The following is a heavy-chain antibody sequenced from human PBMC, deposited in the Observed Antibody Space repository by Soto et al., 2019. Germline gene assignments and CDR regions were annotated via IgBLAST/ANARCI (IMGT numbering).Heavy chain of an antibody. V-gene: IGHV3-23*01. CDR2: ISVSGGST. CDR1: GFPFSNSG. CDR3: AKLGQCSTTSCYRYNGLDV. D-gene: IGHD2-2*02. Sequence: PGGSLRLSCAASGFPFSNSGISWGRQAPGKGLEWVSGISVSGGSTYYADSVKGRFTISRDNSKNTLYLQMNSLRAEDTALFYCAKLGQCSTTSCYRYNGLDVWGQGTTVTVSS. J-gene: IGHJ6*02.